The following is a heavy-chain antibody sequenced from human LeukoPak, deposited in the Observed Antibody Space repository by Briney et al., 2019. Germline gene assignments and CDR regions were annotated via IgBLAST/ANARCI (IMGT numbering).Heavy chain of an antibody. CDR3: ARFITILRGVRSSHYFYMDV. CDR2: IYTSGST. D-gene: IGHD3-10*01. CDR1: GGSISSDY. V-gene: IGHV4-4*07. Sequence: PSETLSLTCTVSGGSISSDYWSWIRQPAGKGLEWIGHIYTSGSTNYNPSLKNRVIISIDPSKDQFSLRLRSVTAADTAVYYCARFITILRGVRSSHYFYMDVWGKGTTVTVSS. J-gene: IGHJ6*03.